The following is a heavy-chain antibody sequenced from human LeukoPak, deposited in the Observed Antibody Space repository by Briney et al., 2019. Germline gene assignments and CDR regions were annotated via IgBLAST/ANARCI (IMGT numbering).Heavy chain of an antibody. J-gene: IGHJ6*02. CDR1: GGSISTFY. D-gene: IGHD3-22*01. CDR2: INNSGAT. Sequence: PSETLSLTCTVSGGSISTFYWSWIRQPPGKGLEWMAEINNSGATNYNPSLRSRVTISIDTSQNQFSLKLSSVTAADTAVYFCASSRIYYESSGWTYGMDVWGQGTTVTVSS. V-gene: IGHV4-34*01. CDR3: ASSRIYYESSGWTYGMDV.